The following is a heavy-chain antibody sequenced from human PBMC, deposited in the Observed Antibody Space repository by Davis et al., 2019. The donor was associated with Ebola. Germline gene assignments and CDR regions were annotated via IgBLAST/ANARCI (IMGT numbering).Heavy chain of an antibody. CDR2: IDPSDSYT. CDR1: GYSFTSYW. J-gene: IGHJ6*02. Sequence: KVSCKGSGYSFTSYWISWVRQMPGKGLEWMGRIDPSDSYTNYSPSFQGHVTIPADKSISTAYLQWSSLKASDTAMYYCARLRTSMQTYYYYGMDVWGQGTTVTVSS. V-gene: IGHV5-10-1*01. CDR3: ARLRTSMQTYYYYGMDV.